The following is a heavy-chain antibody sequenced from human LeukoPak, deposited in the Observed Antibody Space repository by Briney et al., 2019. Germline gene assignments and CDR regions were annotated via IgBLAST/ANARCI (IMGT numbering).Heavy chain of an antibody. V-gene: IGHV4-34*01. D-gene: IGHD3-22*01. Sequence: SETLSLTCAVYGGSFSGYYWSWIRQPPGKGLEWIGEINHSGSTNYNPSLKSRVTISVDTSKNQFSLKLSSVTAADTAVYYCARRMTRYYYDSSGYYEDYYYYGMDVWGQGTTVTVSS. CDR2: INHSGST. CDR1: GGSFSGYY. J-gene: IGHJ6*02. CDR3: ARRMTRYYYDSSGYYEDYYYYGMDV.